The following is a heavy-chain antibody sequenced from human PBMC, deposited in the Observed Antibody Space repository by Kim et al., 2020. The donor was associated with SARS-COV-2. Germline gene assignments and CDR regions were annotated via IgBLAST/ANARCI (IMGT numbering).Heavy chain of an antibody. D-gene: IGHD6-13*01. CDR1: GFTFSYYW. V-gene: IGHV3-74*01. CDR2: ISSDGSSI. J-gene: IGHJ4*02. CDR3: ARDRAGGTPFDI. Sequence: GGSLRLSCAATGFTFSYYWMHWVRQTPGEGLVWVARISSDGSSITYADSMRGRFIAYRDNPRNTVYLQMVSLRVDDMAVYYCARDRAGGTPFDIWGQGALVTVSS.